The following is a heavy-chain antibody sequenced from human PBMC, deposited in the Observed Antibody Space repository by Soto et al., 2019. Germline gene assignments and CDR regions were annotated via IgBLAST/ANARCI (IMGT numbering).Heavy chain of an antibody. J-gene: IGHJ3*02. CDR3: AKGLWKNTIFGAVDDLEI. Sequence: PGGSLRLSCAASGFTFSSYAMSWVRQAPGKGLEGVSAMTGSGGSTYYADSVKGRFTISIDNSKNTLYLQMNSLRAEATAVYYCAKGLWKNTIFGAVDDLEIWGQGTMVDVSS. D-gene: IGHD3-3*01. CDR2: MTGSGGST. CDR1: GFTFSSYA. V-gene: IGHV3-23*01.